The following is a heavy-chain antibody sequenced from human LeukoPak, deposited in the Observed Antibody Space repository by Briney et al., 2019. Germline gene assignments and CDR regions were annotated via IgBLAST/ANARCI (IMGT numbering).Heavy chain of an antibody. D-gene: IGHD1-26*01. J-gene: IGHJ4*02. CDR3: ARDVDSGSSGGFDY. Sequence: GGSLRLSCAASGFTFSSYSMNWVRQAPGKGLEWVLSISSSSSYIYYADSVKGRFTISRDNAKNSLYLQMNSLRAEDTAVYYCARDVDSGSSGGFDYWGQGTLVTVSS. CDR2: ISSSSSYI. V-gene: IGHV3-21*01. CDR1: GFTFSSYS.